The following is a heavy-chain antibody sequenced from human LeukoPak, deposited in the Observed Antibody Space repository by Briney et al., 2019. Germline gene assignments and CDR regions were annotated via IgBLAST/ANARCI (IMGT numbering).Heavy chain of an antibody. J-gene: IGHJ4*02. CDR2: INTKTGTP. CDR1: GYTFNNYA. V-gene: IGHV7-4-1*02. Sequence: ASVKVSCKASGYTFNNYAMHWVRQAPGQGLEWMGWINTKTGTPTYAPGFTGRFVFLLDTSVSTAYLQMSSLKADDAAVYYCARGGEGLVAPSYWGQGTLVTVSS. D-gene: IGHD3-16*01. CDR3: ARGGEGLVAPSY.